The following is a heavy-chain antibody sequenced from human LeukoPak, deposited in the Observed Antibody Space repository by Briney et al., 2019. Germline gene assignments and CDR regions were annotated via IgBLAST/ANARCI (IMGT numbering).Heavy chain of an antibody. CDR1: GGSLSSGDRY. Sequence: PSETLSLTCTVSGGSLSSGDRYWSWIRQSPGKGLEWIGYIYSTGNTFYNPSLKSRVIISVDTSKNQFSLELNSVTAADTAVYYCARDSYSYSYGGFDYWGQGILVTVSS. V-gene: IGHV4-30-4*01. CDR3: ARDSYSYSYGGFDY. CDR2: IYSTGNT. D-gene: IGHD3-16*02. J-gene: IGHJ4*02.